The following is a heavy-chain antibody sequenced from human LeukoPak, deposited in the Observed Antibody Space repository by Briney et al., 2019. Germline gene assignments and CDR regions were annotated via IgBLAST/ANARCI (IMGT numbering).Heavy chain of an antibody. Sequence: GESLKISCAASGFTSSSYSMNWVRQAPGKGLEWVSYISSSGSSIFYADSVKGRFTISRDNAKNSLYLQMNSLRDEDTAVYYCARAHSSGYSSGWYSGYWGQGTLVTVSS. CDR2: ISSSGSSI. CDR3: ARAHSSGYSSGWYSGY. J-gene: IGHJ4*02. D-gene: IGHD6-19*01. V-gene: IGHV3-48*02. CDR1: GFTSSSYS.